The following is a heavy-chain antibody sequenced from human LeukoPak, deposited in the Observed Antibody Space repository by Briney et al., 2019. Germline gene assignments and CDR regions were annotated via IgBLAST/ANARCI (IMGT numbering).Heavy chain of an antibody. CDR1: RYSFTSYW. V-gene: IGHV5-10-1*01. Sequence: PGESLKISCKGSRYSFTSYWISWVRQMPGKGLEWMGRIDPSDSYTNYSPSFQGHVTISADKSISPAYLQWSSLKASDTAMYYCARLYPVTTDYYYGMDVWGQGTTVTVSS. CDR2: IDPSDSYT. D-gene: IGHD4-17*01. CDR3: ARLYPVTTDYYYGMDV. J-gene: IGHJ6*02.